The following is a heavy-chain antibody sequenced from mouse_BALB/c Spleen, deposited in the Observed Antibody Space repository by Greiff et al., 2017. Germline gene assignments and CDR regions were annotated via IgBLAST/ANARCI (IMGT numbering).Heavy chain of an antibody. Sequence: EVKLVESGGGLVKPGGSLKLSCAASGFAFSSYDMSWVRQTPEKRLEWVAYISSGGGSTYYPDTVKGRFTISRDNAKNTLYLQMSSLKSEDTAMYYCARHGYRYRDYWGQGTTLTVSS. V-gene: IGHV5-12-1*01. D-gene: IGHD2-14*01. CDR1: GFAFSSYD. CDR2: ISSGGGST. J-gene: IGHJ2*01. CDR3: ARHGYRYRDY.